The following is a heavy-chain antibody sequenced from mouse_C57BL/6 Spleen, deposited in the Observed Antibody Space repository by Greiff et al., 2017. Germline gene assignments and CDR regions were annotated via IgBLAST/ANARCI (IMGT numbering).Heavy chain of an antibody. CDR3: ARHYYGSSYRYFDY. J-gene: IGHJ2*01. D-gene: IGHD1-1*01. V-gene: IGHV1-82*01. CDR2: IYPGDGDT. Sequence: QVQLQQSGPELVKPGASVKISCKASGYAFSSSWMNWVKQRPGKGLEWIGRIYPGDGDTNYNGKFKGKATLTADKSSSTAYMQLSSLTSEDSAVYVCARHYYGSSYRYFDYWGQGTTLTVSS. CDR1: GYAFSSSW.